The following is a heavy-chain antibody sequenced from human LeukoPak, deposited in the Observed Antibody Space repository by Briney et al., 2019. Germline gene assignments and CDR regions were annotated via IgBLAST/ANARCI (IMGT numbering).Heavy chain of an antibody. V-gene: IGHV1-69*13. Sequence: ASVKVSCKASGGTFSSYAINWVRQAPGQGLEWMGGIIPIFGTANYAQKFQGRVTITADESTSTAYMELSSLRSEDTAVYYCARFHISGDSFDYWGQGTLVTVSS. D-gene: IGHD3-10*01. CDR1: GGTFSSYA. CDR2: IIPIFGTA. CDR3: ARFHISGDSFDY. J-gene: IGHJ4*02.